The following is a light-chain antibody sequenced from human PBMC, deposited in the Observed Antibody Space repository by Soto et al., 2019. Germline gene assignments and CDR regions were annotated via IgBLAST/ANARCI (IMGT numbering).Light chain of an antibody. V-gene: IGKV3-11*01. Sequence: EDVLTQSPATLSLSPGERATLSCRTSQSVSRYLAWYQQKPGQAPRLLIYDASNRATGIPARFNGSGSETDFTLTISSREPEDSAVYYCQQRSRAFGGGTKVEIK. CDR2: DAS. J-gene: IGKJ4*01. CDR1: QSVSRY. CDR3: QQRSRA.